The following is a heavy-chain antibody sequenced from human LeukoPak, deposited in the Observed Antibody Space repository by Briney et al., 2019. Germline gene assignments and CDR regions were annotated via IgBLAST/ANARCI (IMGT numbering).Heavy chain of an antibody. Sequence: HPGGSLRLSCAASEFTSSGYSMHWGRHAPEGGVVWVSRINSDGDGTTYADSVKGRFTISRDNAKNTLYLQMNRLRGEDTAVYFCTRKFYYGHDYEGWGPGVTVS. D-gene: IGHD3-10*01. J-gene: IGHJ4*02. V-gene: IGHV3-74*01. CDR3: TRKFYYGHDY. CDR2: INSDGDGT. CDR1: EFTSSGYS.